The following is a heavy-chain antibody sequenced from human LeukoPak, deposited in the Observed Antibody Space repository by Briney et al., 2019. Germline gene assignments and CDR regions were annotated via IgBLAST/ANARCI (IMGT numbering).Heavy chain of an antibody. CDR2: INHSGST. J-gene: IGHJ4*02. CDR1: GGSFSGYY. CDR3: ASHYMTTGSNPQPDN. D-gene: IGHD4-11*01. Sequence: SETLSLTCAVYGGSFSGYYWSWIRQPPGKGLEWIGEINHSGSTNYNPSLKSRVTISVDTSKNQFSLKLSSVTAADTAVYYCASHYMTTGSNPQPDNWGQGTLVTVSS. V-gene: IGHV4-34*01.